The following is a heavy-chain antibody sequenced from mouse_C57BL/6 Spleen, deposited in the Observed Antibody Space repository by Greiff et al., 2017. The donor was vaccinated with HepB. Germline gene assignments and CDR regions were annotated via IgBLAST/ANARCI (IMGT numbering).Heavy chain of an antibody. CDR2: IYLGSGST. V-gene: IGHV1-55*01. J-gene: IGHJ2*01. CDR1: GYTFTSYW. Sequence: QVQLQQPGAELVKPGASVKMSCKASGYTFTSYWITWVKQRPGQGLEWIGDIYLGSGSTNYNEKFKSKATLTVDTSSSTAYMQLSSLTSEDSAVYYCARSPYYYGSRSRYFDYWGQGTTLTVSS. CDR3: ARSPYYYGSRSRYFDY. D-gene: IGHD1-1*01.